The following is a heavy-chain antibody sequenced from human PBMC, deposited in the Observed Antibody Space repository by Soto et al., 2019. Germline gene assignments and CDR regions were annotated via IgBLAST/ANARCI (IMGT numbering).Heavy chain of an antibody. CDR1: GYSFTSYW. CDR3: ARHLTAAGSSYGMDV. V-gene: IGHV5-51*01. CDR2: IYPGDSDT. J-gene: IGHJ6*02. Sequence: GESLKISCKGSGYSFTSYWIGWVRQMPGKGLEWMGIIYPGDSDTRYSPSFQGQVTISADKSISTAYLQWSSLKASDTAMYYCARHLTAAGSSYGMDVWGQGTTLTVSS. D-gene: IGHD6-13*01.